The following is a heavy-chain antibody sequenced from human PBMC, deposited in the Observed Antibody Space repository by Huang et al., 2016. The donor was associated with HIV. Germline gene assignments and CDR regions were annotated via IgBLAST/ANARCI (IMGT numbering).Heavy chain of an antibody. CDR2: SRGSGHST. D-gene: IGHD4-17*01. V-gene: IGHV3-23*01. CDR3: AKDPSSPYGDSYFEQ. CDR1: GFTFIDFA. Sequence: EVQLLESGGGLVQPGGFLRLSCAASGFTFIDFAMSWVRQAPGKGLEWVSASRGSGHSTYYADSVKGRFTISRDNSKNTLYLQMNKLRVEDTAVYFCAKDPSSPYGDSYFEQWGQGTLVTVSP. J-gene: IGHJ4*02.